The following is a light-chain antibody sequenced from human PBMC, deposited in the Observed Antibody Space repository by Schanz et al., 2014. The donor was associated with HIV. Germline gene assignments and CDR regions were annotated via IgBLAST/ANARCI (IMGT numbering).Light chain of an antibody. J-gene: IGKJ1*01. V-gene: IGKV3-11*01. CDR1: QSINTY. CDR3: QQRSNWRRT. CDR2: DAS. Sequence: EIVLTQSPATLSLSPGERATLSCRASQSINTYLAWYQQKVGQAPRLLIYDASNRATGVPARFSGSGSGTDFTLTISSLEPEDFAVYYCQQRSNWRRTFGQGTKVEIK.